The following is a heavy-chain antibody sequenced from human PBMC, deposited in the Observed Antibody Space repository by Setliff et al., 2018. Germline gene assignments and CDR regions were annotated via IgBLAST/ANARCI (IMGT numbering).Heavy chain of an antibody. CDR3: ARDSKRDYNFWSGQGDY. CDR2: IAYDGINK. V-gene: IGHV3-30*06. CDR1: GFSFRNYG. J-gene: IGHJ4*02. Sequence: GGSLRLSCAASGFSFRNYGMHWVRQAPGKGLEWVAVIAYDGINKYYADSVKGRFTISRGNSRNTLYLQMNSLRAEDTAVYYCARDSKRDYNFWSGQGDYWGQGTLVTVSS. D-gene: IGHD3-3*01.